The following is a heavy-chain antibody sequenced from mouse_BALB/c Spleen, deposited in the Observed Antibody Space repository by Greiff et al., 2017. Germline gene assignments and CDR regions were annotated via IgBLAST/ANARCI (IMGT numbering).Heavy chain of an antibody. D-gene: IGHD2-4*01. V-gene: IGHV2-6-7*01. CDR2: IWGDGST. J-gene: IGHJ3*01. Sequence: QVQLQQSGPGLVAPSQSLSITCTVSGFSLTGYGVNWVRQPPGKGLEWLGMIWGDGSTDYNSALKSRLSISKDNSKSQVFLKMNSLQTDDTARYYCARDYDYEGPWFAYWGQGTLVTVSA. CDR1: GFSLTGYG. CDR3: ARDYDYEGPWFAY.